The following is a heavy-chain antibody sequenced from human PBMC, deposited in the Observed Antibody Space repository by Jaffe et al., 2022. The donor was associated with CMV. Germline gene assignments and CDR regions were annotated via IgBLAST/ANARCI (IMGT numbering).Heavy chain of an antibody. Sequence: QVQLVQSGAEVKKPGASVKVSCKASGYTFTSYAMHWVRQAPGQRLEWMGWINAGNGNTKYSQKFQGRVTITRDTSASTAYMELSSLRSEDTAVYYCARDSDFEHYYYDSSGYYFDYWGQGTLVTVSS. J-gene: IGHJ4*02. CDR1: GYTFTSYA. V-gene: IGHV1-3*01. CDR3: ARDSDFEHYYYDSSGYYFDY. CDR2: INAGNGNT. D-gene: IGHD3-22*01.